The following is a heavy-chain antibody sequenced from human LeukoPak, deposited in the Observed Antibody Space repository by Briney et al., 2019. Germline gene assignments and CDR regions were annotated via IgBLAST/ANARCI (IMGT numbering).Heavy chain of an antibody. V-gene: IGHV4-30-2*01. CDR3: ASFNSSGYFDY. Sequence: SETLSLTCAVSGGSISSGGYSWSWIRQPPGKGLEWIGYIYHSGSTYYNPSLKSRVTTSVDRSKNQFSLKLSSVTAADTAVYYCASFNSSGYFDYWGQGTLVTVSS. CDR1: GGSISSGGYS. CDR2: IYHSGST. D-gene: IGHD3-22*01. J-gene: IGHJ4*02.